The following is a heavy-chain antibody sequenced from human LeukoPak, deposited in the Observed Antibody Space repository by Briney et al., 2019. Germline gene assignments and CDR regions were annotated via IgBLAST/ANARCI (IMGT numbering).Heavy chain of an antibody. D-gene: IGHD1-26*01. CDR1: GFTFSSYA. J-gene: IGHJ4*02. V-gene: IGHV3-23*01. CDR3: AKNPKRGSYFFDY. CDR2: ISGSGGST. Sequence: PGGSLRLPCAASGFTFSSYAMSWVRQASGKGLEWVSAISGSGGSTYYADSVKGRFTISRDNSKNTLYLQMNSLRAEDTAVYYCAKNPKRGSYFFDYWGQGTLVTVSS.